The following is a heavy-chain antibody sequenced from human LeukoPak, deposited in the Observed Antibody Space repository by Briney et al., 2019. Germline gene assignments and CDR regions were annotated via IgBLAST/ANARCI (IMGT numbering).Heavy chain of an antibody. CDR3: ARVSRYYDSSGYNY. D-gene: IGHD3-22*01. CDR1: GFTFSSYS. CDR2: ISSSSSTI. J-gene: IGHJ4*02. V-gene: IGHV3-48*01. Sequence: GGSLRLSCAASGFTFSSYSMNWVRQAPGKGLEWVSYISSSSSTIYYADSVKGRFTISRDNAKNSLYLQMNSLRAEDTAVYYCARVSRYYDSSGYNYWGQGTLVTVSS.